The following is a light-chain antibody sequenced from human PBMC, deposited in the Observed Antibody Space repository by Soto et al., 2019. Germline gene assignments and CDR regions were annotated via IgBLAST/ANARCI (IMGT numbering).Light chain of an antibody. Sequence: DIPMTQSASTLSGSVGDRVIITCRASQTISSWLAWYQKKPGKAPKILIYKASTLKSGVPSRFSGSGSGTEFTLTISRLQTDDFAVYECQQYHKWTLTFGGGTKVEIK. V-gene: IGKV1-5*03. CDR3: QQYHKWTLT. CDR1: QTISSW. CDR2: KAS. J-gene: IGKJ4*01.